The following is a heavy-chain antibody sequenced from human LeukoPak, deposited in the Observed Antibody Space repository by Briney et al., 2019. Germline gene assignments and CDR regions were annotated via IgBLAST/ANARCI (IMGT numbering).Heavy chain of an antibody. J-gene: IGHJ3*02. CDR1: GYSISSGYY. CDR2: IYYSGTS. D-gene: IGHD2-21*02. CDR3: ARARRLVAVVTARGAFDI. Sequence: SETLSLTCTVSGYSISSGYYWGWIRQPPGKGLEWIGTIYYSGTSYYNPSLKSRVTILEDTSKNQFSLKLSSVTAADTAVYYCARARRLVAVVTARGAFDIWGQGTVVTVSS. V-gene: IGHV4-38-2*02.